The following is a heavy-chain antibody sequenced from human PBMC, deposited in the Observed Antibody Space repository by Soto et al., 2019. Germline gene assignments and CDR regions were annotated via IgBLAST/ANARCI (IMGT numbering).Heavy chain of an antibody. CDR3: ARDDYGIDG. Sequence: GGSLRLSCAASGFTFSSYGMHWVRQAPGKGLEWVAVISYDGSNKYYADSVKGRFTISRDNSKNTVYLQMNSLRADDTAVYYCARDDYGIDGWGQGTTVTVSS. V-gene: IGHV3-30*03. CDR2: ISYDGSNK. J-gene: IGHJ6*01. CDR1: GFTFSSYG.